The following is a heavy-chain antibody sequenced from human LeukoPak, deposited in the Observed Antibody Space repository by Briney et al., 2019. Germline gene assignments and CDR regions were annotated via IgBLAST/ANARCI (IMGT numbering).Heavy chain of an antibody. CDR1: GFTFSSYA. V-gene: IGHV3-23*01. D-gene: IGHD3-16*01. CDR2: ISGSGGST. J-gene: IGHJ5*02. Sequence: GGSLRLSCAASGFTFSSYAMSWVRQAPGEGLEWVSAISGSGGSTYYADSVKGRFTISRDNSKNTLYLQMNSLRAEDTAVYYCAKDYAPTPYFDPWGQGTLVTVSS. CDR3: AKDYAPTPYFDP.